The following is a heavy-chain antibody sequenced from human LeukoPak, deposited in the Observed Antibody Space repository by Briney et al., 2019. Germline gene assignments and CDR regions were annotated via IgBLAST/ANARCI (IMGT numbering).Heavy chain of an antibody. V-gene: IGHV4-39*01. CDR2: IYYSGST. CDR1: GGSISSSSYY. CDR3: ARRRRYCSSTSCSYYYYGMDV. D-gene: IGHD2-2*01. Sequence: SETLSLTCTVSGGSISSSSYYWGWIRQPPGTGLEWIGSIYYSGSTYYNPSLKSRVTISVDTSKNQFSLKLSSVTAADTAVYYCARRRRYCSSTSCSYYYYGMDVWGQGTTVTVSS. J-gene: IGHJ6*02.